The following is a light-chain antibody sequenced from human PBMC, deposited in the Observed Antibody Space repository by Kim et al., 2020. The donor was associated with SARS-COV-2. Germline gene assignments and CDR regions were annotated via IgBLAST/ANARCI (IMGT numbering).Light chain of an antibody. V-gene: IGLV3-1*01. Sequence: SYELTQPPSVSVSPGQTASITCSGDELGDKYVCWYQQKPGQPPVLVIYHDTKRPSGIPDRFSGSNSGNTATLTVSGTQPMDEADYYCQAWDSGAVIFGGGTRLTVL. CDR3: QAWDSGAVI. J-gene: IGLJ2*01. CDR2: HDT. CDR1: ELGDKY.